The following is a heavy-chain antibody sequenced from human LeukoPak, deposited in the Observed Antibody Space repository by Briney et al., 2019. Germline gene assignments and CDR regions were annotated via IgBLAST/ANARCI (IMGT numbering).Heavy chain of an antibody. D-gene: IGHD6-13*01. J-gene: IGHJ6*03. Sequence: ASVKVSCKASGGTFSSYTISWVRQAPGQGLEWMGRIIPILGIANYAQRFQGRVTITADKSTSTAYMELSSLRSEDTAVYYCARSIAAAGLYYYYYYYMDVWGKGTTVTVSS. CDR1: GGTFSSYT. V-gene: IGHV1-69*02. CDR3: ARSIAAAGLYYYYYYYMDV. CDR2: IIPILGIA.